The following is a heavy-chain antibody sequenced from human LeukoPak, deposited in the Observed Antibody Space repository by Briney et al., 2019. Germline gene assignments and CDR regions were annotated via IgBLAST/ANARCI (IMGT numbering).Heavy chain of an antibody. J-gene: IGHJ4*02. Sequence: ASVKVSCKASGYTFTGYYMHWVRQAPGQGLEWMGWINPNSGGTNYAQKFQGRVTMTRDTSISTAYVELSRLRSDDTAVYYCARDQGYYDRSGYHRWGQGTLVTVSS. CDR2: INPNSGGT. D-gene: IGHD3-22*01. CDR1: GYTFTGYY. CDR3: ARDQGYYDRSGYHR. V-gene: IGHV1-2*02.